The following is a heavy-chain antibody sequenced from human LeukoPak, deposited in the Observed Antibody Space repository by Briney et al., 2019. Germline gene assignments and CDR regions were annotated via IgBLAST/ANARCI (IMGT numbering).Heavy chain of an antibody. CDR3: ARGEVDDYGDYYYYYGMDV. CDR2: IKQDGSEK. J-gene: IGHJ6*02. Sequence: GGSLRLSCAASGFTFSSYWMSWVRQAPGKGLEWVANIKQDGSEKYYVDSVKGRFTISRDNAKNSLYLQVNSLRAEDTAVYYCARGEVDDYGDYYYYYGMDVWGQGTTVTVSS. CDR1: GFTFSSYW. D-gene: IGHD4-17*01. V-gene: IGHV3-7*01.